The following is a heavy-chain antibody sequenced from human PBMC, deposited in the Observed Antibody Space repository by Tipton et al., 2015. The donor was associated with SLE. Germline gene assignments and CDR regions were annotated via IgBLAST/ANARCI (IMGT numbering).Heavy chain of an antibody. CDR2: MSYSGNS. Sequence: TLFLTCDVFGYSISSHYYWGWIRQPPKMGLEWIGTMSYSGNSYYNPSLKSRVTISVDTSKNQYSLKLTSVTAADTAVYYCAGYYESGAPWGQETLVTVSS. CDR1: GYSISSHYY. CDR3: AGYYESGAP. J-gene: IGHJ5*02. V-gene: IGHV4-38-2*01. D-gene: IGHD3-22*01.